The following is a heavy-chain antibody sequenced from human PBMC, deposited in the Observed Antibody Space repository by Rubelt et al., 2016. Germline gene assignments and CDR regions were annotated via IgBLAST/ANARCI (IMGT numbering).Heavy chain of an antibody. CDR2: LNAGNGNT. D-gene: IGHD6-13*01. CDR1: GYTFTSYA. CDR3: ARMRGPYSSSGGEFDP. Sequence: QVQLVQSGAEVKKPGASVKVSCKASGYTFTSYAMHWMRQAPGQRLEWMGWLNAGNGNTKYSQKFQGRVTITRDTSASTAYMGLSSLRSEDTAVYYCARMRGPYSSSGGEFDPWGQGTLVTVSS. J-gene: IGHJ5*02. V-gene: IGHV1-3*01.